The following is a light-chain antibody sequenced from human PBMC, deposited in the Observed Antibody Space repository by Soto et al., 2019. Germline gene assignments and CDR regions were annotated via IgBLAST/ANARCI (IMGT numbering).Light chain of an antibody. V-gene: IGLV2-14*01. Sequence: QSALTQPASVSGSPGQSVTISCTGPRSDIGDSNFISWYQHSPGKAPRLLIYEVNNRPSGVSRRFSGSKAGNTASLPISGLLDDDEADYFCASFRSVTILVFGSGTKITDL. J-gene: IGLJ1*01. CDR1: RSDIGDSNF. CDR2: EVN. CDR3: ASFRSVTILV.